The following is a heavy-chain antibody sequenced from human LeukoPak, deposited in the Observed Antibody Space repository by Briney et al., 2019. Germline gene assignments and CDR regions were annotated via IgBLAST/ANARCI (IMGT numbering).Heavy chain of an antibody. D-gene: IGHD3-10*01. CDR3: ARDYDTMVRGVADY. V-gene: IGHV4-39*07. CDR1: GGSIGSSSYY. CDR2: IYYSGST. J-gene: IGHJ4*02. Sequence: SETLSLTCTVSGGSIGSSSYYWGWIRQPPGKGLEWIGSIYYSGSTYYNPSLKSRVTISVDTSKNQFSLKLSSVTAADTAVYYCARDYDTMVRGVADYWGQGTLVTVSS.